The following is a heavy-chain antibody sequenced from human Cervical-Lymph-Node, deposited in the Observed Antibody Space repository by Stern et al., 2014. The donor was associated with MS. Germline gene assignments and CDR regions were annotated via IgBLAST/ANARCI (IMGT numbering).Heavy chain of an antibody. CDR3: ATSGSYGYYFDS. Sequence: QVQLQESGPGLVKPSGTLSLTCAVSGGSISSSNWWSWVRQPPGKGLGWSGEVSHTESTNYNPSLQSRVTISLDKSTKQFSLELTSVTAADTAVYYCATSGSYGYYFDSWGQGTLVSVSS. J-gene: IGHJ4*02. CDR1: GGSISSSNW. CDR2: VSHTEST. V-gene: IGHV4-4*02. D-gene: IGHD1-26*01.